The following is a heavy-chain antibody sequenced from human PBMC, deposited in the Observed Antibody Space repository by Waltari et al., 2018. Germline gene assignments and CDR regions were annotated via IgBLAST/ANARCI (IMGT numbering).Heavy chain of an antibody. CDR3: ATYIGASIGTAAFDV. D-gene: IGHD5-12*01. Sequence: QLQLQESGPGLVKPSETLSLTCSVSGGSITTNRHYWGWIRQPPGQGLEWIGTISYNGATYPSPSLESRLTMSRDTSKNQLSLTLGSVTATDTSVYFCATYIGASIGTAAFDVWGQGTMVTVSS. J-gene: IGHJ3*01. V-gene: IGHV4-39*01. CDR2: ISYNGAT. CDR1: GGSITTNRHY.